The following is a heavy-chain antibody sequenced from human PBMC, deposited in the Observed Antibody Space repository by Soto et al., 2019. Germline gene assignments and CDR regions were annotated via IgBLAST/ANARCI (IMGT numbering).Heavy chain of an antibody. CDR1: GGSFSGYI. CDR3: ARGMTTVTTLDY. J-gene: IGHJ4*02. D-gene: IGHD4-4*01. Sequence: PSETLSLTCAVHGGSFSGYIWTWIRQPPGKGLQWIGQINHSGSTYYNPSLKSRVIISVHTSNDQFSLELSSVTAADTAVYYCARGMTTVTTLDYWGQGTLVTVSS. V-gene: IGHV4-34*01. CDR2: INHSGST.